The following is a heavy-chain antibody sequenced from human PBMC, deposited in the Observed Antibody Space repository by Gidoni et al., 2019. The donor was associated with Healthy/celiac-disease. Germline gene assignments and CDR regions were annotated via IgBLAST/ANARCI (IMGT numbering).Heavy chain of an antibody. J-gene: IGHJ2*01. D-gene: IGHD6-13*01. V-gene: IGHV3-7*01. Sequence: EVQLVESGEGLVQPGGSLRLSCAASGFPFSSYWMSWVRQAPGKGLEWVANIKQDGSEKYYVDSVKGRFTISRDNAKNSLYLQMNSLRAEDTALYYCARGNQYSSSWYAHWYFDLWGRGTLVTVSS. CDR3: ARGNQYSSSWYAHWYFDL. CDR2: IKQDGSEK. CDR1: GFPFSSYW.